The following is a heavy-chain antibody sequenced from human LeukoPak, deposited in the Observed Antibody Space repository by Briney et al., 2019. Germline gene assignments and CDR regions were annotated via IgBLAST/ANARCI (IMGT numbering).Heavy chain of an antibody. J-gene: IGHJ4*02. CDR1: GYTFTGYY. D-gene: IGHD5-18*01. Sequence: ASVKVSCKASGYTFTGYYMHWVRQAPGQGLEWTGWINPNSGGTNYAQKFQGRVTMTRDTSISTAYMELSRLRSDDTAVYYCARATGVGYSYNFDYWGQGTLVTVSS. CDR2: INPNSGGT. V-gene: IGHV1-2*02. CDR3: ARATGVGYSYNFDY.